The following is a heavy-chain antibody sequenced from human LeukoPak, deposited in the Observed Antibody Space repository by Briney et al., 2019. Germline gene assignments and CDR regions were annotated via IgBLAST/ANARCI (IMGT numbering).Heavy chain of an antibody. Sequence: GRSLRLSCAASGFTFSSYGMHWVRQAPGKGLEWVAVISYGGSNKYYADSVKGRFTISRDNSKNTMYLQMNSLRAEDTAMYYCARAPMSYDSSGFGGAFDIWGQGTMVTVSS. CDR1: GFTFSSYG. CDR2: ISYGGSNK. V-gene: IGHV3-30*03. D-gene: IGHD3-22*01. J-gene: IGHJ3*02. CDR3: ARAPMSYDSSGFGGAFDI.